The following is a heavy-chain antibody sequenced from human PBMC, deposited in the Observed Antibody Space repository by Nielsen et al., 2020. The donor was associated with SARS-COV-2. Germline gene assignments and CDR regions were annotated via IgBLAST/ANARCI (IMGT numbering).Heavy chain of an antibody. CDR1: RYSFASYS. V-gene: IGHV1-3*01. CDR2: INAGNGNT. Sequence: ASVKVSSKASRYSFASYSMHWVRQAPGQRLEWMGWINAGNGNTRYSQKFQGRVTITRDTSASTAYMELSSLRSEDTAVYYCARHLRGYIDYWGQGTLVTVSS. J-gene: IGHJ4*02. CDR3: ARHLRGYIDY.